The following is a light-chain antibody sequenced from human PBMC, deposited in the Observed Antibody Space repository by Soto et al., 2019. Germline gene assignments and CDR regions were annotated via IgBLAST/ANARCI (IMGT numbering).Light chain of an antibody. CDR1: QSVSSN. CDR3: QQYNNWPYT. J-gene: IGKJ2*01. V-gene: IGKV3-15*01. CDR2: SAS. Sequence: EIVMTQSPATLSVSPGERATLSCRASQSVSSNLAWYQQKPGQAPRLLIYSASTRAAGIPARFSGSGSGTEFTLTISNLQSEDFAVYYCQQYNNWPYTFGQGTKLEIK.